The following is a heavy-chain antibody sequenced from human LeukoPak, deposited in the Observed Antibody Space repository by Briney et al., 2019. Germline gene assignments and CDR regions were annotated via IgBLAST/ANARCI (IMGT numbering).Heavy chain of an antibody. CDR1: GFTFSSYA. CDR2: ISGSGGST. Sequence: GSLRLSCAASGFTFSSYAMSWVRQAPGKGLEWVSGISGSGGSTYYADSAKGRFTISRDNSKNTLYLQMNSLRAEDTAVYYCTRDMGGTYFDYWGQGTLVTVSS. J-gene: IGHJ4*02. CDR3: TRDMGGTYFDY. V-gene: IGHV3-23*01. D-gene: IGHD1-26*01.